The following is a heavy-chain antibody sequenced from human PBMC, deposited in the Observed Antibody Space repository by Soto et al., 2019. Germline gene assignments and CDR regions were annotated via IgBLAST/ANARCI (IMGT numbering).Heavy chain of an antibody. Sequence: SETLSLTCAVYGGSFSGYYWSWIRQPPGKGLEWIGEINHSGSTNYNPSLKSRVTISVDTSKNQFSLKLSSVTAADTAVYYCARLMTTVTRLRETSQKDAFDIWGQGTMVTVSS. V-gene: IGHV4-34*01. D-gene: IGHD4-17*01. CDR1: GGSFSGYY. J-gene: IGHJ3*02. CDR3: ARLMTTVTRLRETSQKDAFDI. CDR2: INHSGST.